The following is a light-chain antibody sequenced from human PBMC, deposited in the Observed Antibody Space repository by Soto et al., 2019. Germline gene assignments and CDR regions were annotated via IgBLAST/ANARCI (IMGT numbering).Light chain of an antibody. Sequence: EIVLTQSPGTLSLSPGERATLSCRASQSVSNSYLAWYQQKPGQAPRLLIYGASSRATGIPDRFSGSGAGTDFTLTISSLEPEDFAVYYCQQRSNLPPTFGQGTRLEIK. J-gene: IGKJ5*01. V-gene: IGKV3D-20*02. CDR3: QQRSNLPPT. CDR2: GAS. CDR1: QSVSNSY.